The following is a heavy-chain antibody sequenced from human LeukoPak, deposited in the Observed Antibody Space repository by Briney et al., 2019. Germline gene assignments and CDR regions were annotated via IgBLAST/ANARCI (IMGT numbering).Heavy chain of an antibody. Sequence: GRSLRLSCAASGFTFSSYGMHWVRQAPGKGLEWVAVIWYDGSNKYYADSVKGRFTISRDNSKNTLYLQMNSLRDEDTAVYYCARDGRCGGDCYASWGQGTLVTVSS. CDR3: ARDGRCGGDCYAS. CDR2: IWYDGSNK. J-gene: IGHJ4*02. CDR1: GFTFSSYG. D-gene: IGHD2-21*02. V-gene: IGHV3-33*01.